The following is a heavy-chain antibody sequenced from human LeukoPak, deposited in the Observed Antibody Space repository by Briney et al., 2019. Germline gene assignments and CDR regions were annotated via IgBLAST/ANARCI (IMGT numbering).Heavy chain of an antibody. Sequence: GGSPRLSCEASGFTFSHIGMAWVRQAPGKGLEWVSSIHPNGVNTHYADSVRGRFTISRDNSKNTLFLQMNSLRVEDTATYYCAKALYDSPLTGDPWGQGTLVTVSS. V-gene: IGHV3-23*01. CDR2: IHPNGVNT. J-gene: IGHJ5*02. CDR1: GFTFSHIG. CDR3: AKALYDSPLTGDP. D-gene: IGHD3-22*01.